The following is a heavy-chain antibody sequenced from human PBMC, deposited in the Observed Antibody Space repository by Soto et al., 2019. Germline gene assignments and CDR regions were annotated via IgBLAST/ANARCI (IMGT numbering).Heavy chain of an antibody. Sequence: ASVKVSCKASGYTFTSCAMHWVRQAPGQRLEWMGWINAGIGDTEYSEKFQGRVTITRDTSASTAYMELSSLRSEDTAVYYCAREGVRGMDVWGQGTTVTVSS. D-gene: IGHD3-16*01. CDR3: AREGVRGMDV. CDR2: INAGIGDT. V-gene: IGHV1-3*01. CDR1: GYTFTSCA. J-gene: IGHJ6*02.